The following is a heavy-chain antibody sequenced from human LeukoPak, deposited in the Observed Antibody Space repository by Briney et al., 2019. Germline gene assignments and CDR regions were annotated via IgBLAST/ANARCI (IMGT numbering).Heavy chain of an antibody. CDR2: ISGNGAGT. V-gene: IGHV3-23*02. D-gene: IGHD3-9*01. CDR1: GFTFSSHA. CDR3: ARYRGTKDYDFLTGYYGACLFDY. J-gene: IGHJ4*02. Sequence: GGSLRLSCTPSGFTFSSHAMSWVRQAPGKGLEWVSGISGNGAGTYYGDSVKGRFTISRDNSKNTLFLQMNSLTAEDTAVYYCARYRGTKDYDFLTGYYGACLFDYWGQGTLVTVSS.